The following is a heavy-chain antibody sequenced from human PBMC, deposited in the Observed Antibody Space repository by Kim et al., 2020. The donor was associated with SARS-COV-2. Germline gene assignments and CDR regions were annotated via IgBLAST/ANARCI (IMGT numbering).Heavy chain of an antibody. J-gene: IGHJ4*02. CDR1: GGSISSGDYY. V-gene: IGHV4-30-4*01. CDR2: IYYSGST. CDR3: ARENLLPEMRALDY. Sequence: SETLSLTCTVSGGSISSGDYYWSWIRQPPGKGLEWIGYIYYSGSTYYNPSLKSRVTISVDTSKNQFSLKLSSVTAADTAVYYCARENLLPEMRALDYWGQGTLVTVSS.